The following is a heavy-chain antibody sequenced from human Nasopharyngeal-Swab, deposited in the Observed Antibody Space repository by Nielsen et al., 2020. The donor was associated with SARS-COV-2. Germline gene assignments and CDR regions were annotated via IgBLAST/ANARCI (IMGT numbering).Heavy chain of an antibody. D-gene: IGHD5-18*01. V-gene: IGHV5-51*01. J-gene: IGHJ4*02. CDR3: ARHPPDTAMADFDY. CDR2: IYPGYSDT. CDR1: GYTFTSYW. Sequence: GGSLRLSCKGSGYTFTSYWIGWVRQMPGKGLEWMGIIYPGYSDTRYSPSFQGQVTISADKSISTAYLQWSSLKASDTAMYYCARHPPDTAMADFDYWGQGTLVTVSS.